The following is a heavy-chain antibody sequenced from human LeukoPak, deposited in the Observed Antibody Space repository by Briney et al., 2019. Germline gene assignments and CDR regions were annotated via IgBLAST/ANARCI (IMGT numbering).Heavy chain of an antibody. Sequence: PSQTLSLTCTVSSDSIASGGYYWNWIRQHPGKGLEWIGYIYYSGSTFYNPSLKSRVTMSVDTSKNQFSLKLSSVTAADTAVYYCARAPKGMTTVRYYYYYMDVWGKGTTVTVSS. CDR1: SDSIASGGYY. V-gene: IGHV4-31*03. D-gene: IGHD4-11*01. J-gene: IGHJ6*03. CDR3: ARAPKGMTTVRYYYYYMDV. CDR2: IYYSGST.